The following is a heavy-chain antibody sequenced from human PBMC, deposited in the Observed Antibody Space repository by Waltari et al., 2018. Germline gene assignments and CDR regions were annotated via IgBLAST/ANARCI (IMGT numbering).Heavy chain of an antibody. CDR2: IIPMLDKA. D-gene: IGHD6-13*01. V-gene: IGHV1-69*08. J-gene: IGHJ4*02. CDR3: ARDSRAAAPPDY. CDR1: AGTVISYS. Sequence: QVQLVQSGAEVQKSGSSVKVSCKDSAGTVISYSISWVRQAPGQGLEWMGRIIPMLDKADYAQKFQGRVTISADKSTDTAYMEMSSLRSDDTAVYYCARDSRAAAPPDYWGQGTLVTVSS.